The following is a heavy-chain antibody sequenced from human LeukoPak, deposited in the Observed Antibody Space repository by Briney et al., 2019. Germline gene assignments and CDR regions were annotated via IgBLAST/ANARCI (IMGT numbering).Heavy chain of an antibody. J-gene: IGHJ4*02. CDR3: ARDVDPIIAVAGTMDY. V-gene: IGHV1-18*01. Sequence: ASVKVSCKASGYTFTRYGISGVRQAPGQGLEWVGLSSAYSGNTNYAQKLQGRVTMTADTSTSTAYMELRSLRSDDTAVYYCARDVDPIIAVAGTMDYWGQGTLVTVSS. CDR1: GYTFTRYG. CDR2: SSAYSGNT. D-gene: IGHD6-19*01.